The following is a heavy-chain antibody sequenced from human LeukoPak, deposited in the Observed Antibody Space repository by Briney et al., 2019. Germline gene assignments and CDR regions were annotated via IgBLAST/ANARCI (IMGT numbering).Heavy chain of an antibody. J-gene: IGHJ4*02. CDR1: GYTFTSYD. D-gene: IGHD1-1*01. CDR2: ISAYNGNT. CDR3: ARGYNWNDVSDY. Sequence: ASVKVSCKASGYTFTSYDINWGRQATGQGLEWMGWISAYNGNTNYAQKLQGRVTMTTDTSTSTAYMELRSLRSDDTAVYYCARGYNWNDVSDYWGQGTLVTVSS. V-gene: IGHV1-18*01.